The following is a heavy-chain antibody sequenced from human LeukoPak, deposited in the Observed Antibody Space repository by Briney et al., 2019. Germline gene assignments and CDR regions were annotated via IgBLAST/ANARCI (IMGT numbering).Heavy chain of an antibody. V-gene: IGHV4-59*01. D-gene: IGHD3-22*01. CDR1: GGSISSDF. CDR2: IYYSGST. J-gene: IGHJ4*02. Sequence: SETLSLTCTVSGGSISSDFWSWIRQPPGKGLEWIGYIYYSGSTNYNPSLKSGVTISVDTSKNQFSVKLSSVTAVDTAVYYCARGPHYYDSSGYYFDYWGQGTLVTVSS. CDR3: ARGPHYYDSSGYYFDY.